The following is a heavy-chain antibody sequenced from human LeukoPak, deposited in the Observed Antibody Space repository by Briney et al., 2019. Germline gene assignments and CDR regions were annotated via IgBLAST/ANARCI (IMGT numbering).Heavy chain of an antibody. J-gene: IGHJ4*02. CDR2: ISKNGHTT. V-gene: IGHV3-48*03. Sequence: GGSLRHSCDTSTFIFSEYDMNWVRQAPGKGLEWVSYISKNGHTTYYADSLEGRFTISRDNAKMSLYLQMSSLRVEDTAVYYCARDWALDSWGQGTLVTVSS. D-gene: IGHD3-16*01. CDR1: TFIFSEYD. CDR3: ARDWALDS.